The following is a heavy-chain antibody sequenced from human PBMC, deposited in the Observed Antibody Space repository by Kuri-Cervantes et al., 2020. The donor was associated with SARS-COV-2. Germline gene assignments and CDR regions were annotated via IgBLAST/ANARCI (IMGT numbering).Heavy chain of an antibody. V-gene: IGHV4-39*07. CDR1: GGSVSSGSYY. CDR2: IYHSGST. D-gene: IGHD3-10*01. J-gene: IGHJ4*02. Sequence: GSLRLSCTVSGGSVSSGSYYWGWIRQPPGKGLEWIGSIYHSGSTYYNPSLKSRVTISVDTSKNQFSLKLSSVTAADTAVYYCASVPYGSGSYAYYFDYWGQGTLVTVSS. CDR3: ASVPYGSGSYAYYFDY.